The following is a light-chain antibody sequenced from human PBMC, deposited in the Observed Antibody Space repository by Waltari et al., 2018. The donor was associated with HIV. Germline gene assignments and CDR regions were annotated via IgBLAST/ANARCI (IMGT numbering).Light chain of an antibody. Sequence: QSALTQEASVSGTVGQTVTLSCSGNSNNIGIYTVAWYQQISHGTPKTVMFGNSPPSGIPARFSPSQSGTSASLTISGLQPEDEAHYYCSTWDNSLSGWVLGGGTTLTVL. CDR2: GNS. CDR1: SNNIGIYT. CDR3: STWDNSLSGWV. J-gene: IGLJ3*02. V-gene: IGLV1-44*01.